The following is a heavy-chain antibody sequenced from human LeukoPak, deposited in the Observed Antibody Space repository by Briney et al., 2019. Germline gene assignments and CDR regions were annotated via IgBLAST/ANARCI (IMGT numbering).Heavy chain of an antibody. Sequence: PGGCLSLSCAPSGSTPRNMSMHWDRQAPGKCLEWVSLITGDGSATHYADSVKGRFTISRDNSKNSLYLQMSGLRVEDTAFYYCPKGNNTFSFTLVYWGRGRMVTVCS. CDR1: GSTPRNMS. J-gene: IGHJ4*02. D-gene: IGHD2/OR15-2a*01. CDR2: ITGDGSAT. V-gene: IGHV3-43*02. CDR3: PKGNNTFSFTLVY.